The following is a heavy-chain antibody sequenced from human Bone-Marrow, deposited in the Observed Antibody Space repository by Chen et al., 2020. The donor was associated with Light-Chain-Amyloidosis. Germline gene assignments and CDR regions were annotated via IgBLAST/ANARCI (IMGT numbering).Heavy chain of an antibody. CDR2: INPNSDST. Sequence: QVQLVQSGAEVKKPVASVKVSCEASGYTLTGYHMHWVRQAPGQGLEWMGWINPNSDSTIYAQKFQGRVTMTRDTSISTVYMELSRLRSDDTAVYYCARGLHCSNTNCYLEFYYNAMDVWGQGTTVTVSS. CDR3: ARGLHCSNTNCYLEFYYNAMDV. J-gene: IGHJ6*02. CDR1: GYTLTGYH. D-gene: IGHD2-2*01. V-gene: IGHV1-2*02.